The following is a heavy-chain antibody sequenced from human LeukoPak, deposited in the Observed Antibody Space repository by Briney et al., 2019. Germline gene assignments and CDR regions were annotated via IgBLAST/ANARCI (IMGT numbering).Heavy chain of an antibody. CDR3: ARERGRIVLMVYAIGY. CDR1: GYTFTSYY. D-gene: IGHD2-8*01. Sequence: ASVKVSCKASGYTFTSYYMHWVRQAPGQGLEWMGIINPSGGSTSYAQKFQGRVTMTRDTSTSTVYMELGSLRSEDTAVYYCARERGRIVLMVYAIGYWGQGTLVTVSS. CDR2: INPSGGST. J-gene: IGHJ4*02. V-gene: IGHV1-46*01.